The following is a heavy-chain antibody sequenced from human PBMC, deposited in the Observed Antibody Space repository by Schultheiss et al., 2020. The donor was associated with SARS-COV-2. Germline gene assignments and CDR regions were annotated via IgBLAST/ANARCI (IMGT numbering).Heavy chain of an antibody. CDR1: GFTFSSYA. V-gene: IGHV3-66*01. CDR3: ARDPSGSNTNDH. CDR2: IYSGGST. D-gene: IGHD2-2*01. Sequence: GGSLRLSCAASGFTFSSYAMSWVRQAPGKGLEWVSVIYSGGSTYYADSVKGRFTISRDNSKNTLYLQMNSLRAEDTAVYYCARDPSGSNTNDHWGQGTLVTVSS. J-gene: IGHJ4*02.